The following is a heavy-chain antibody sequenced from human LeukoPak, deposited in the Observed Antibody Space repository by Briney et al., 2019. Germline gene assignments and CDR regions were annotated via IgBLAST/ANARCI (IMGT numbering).Heavy chain of an antibody. CDR1: GFTFSNYW. D-gene: IGHD5-18*01. V-gene: IGHV3-49*04. CDR3: TRDYGGIQLWSFDY. Sequence: GGSLRLSCAASGFTFSNYWMNWVRQAPGKGLEWVGFIRSKAYGGTTEYAASVKGRFTISRDDSKSIAYLQMNSLKTEDTAVYYCTRDYGGIQLWSFDYWGQGTLVTVSS. CDR2: IRSKAYGGTT. J-gene: IGHJ4*02.